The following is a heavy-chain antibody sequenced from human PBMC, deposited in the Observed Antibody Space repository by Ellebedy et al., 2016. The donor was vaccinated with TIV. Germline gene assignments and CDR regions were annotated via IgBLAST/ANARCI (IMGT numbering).Heavy chain of an antibody. J-gene: IGHJ4*02. V-gene: IGHV3-23*01. CDR3: AKTASKGRGWRTPIDY. D-gene: IGHD6-19*01. CDR1: GFTFSSSG. Sequence: PGGSLRLSCVTSGFTFSSSGMAWVRQAPGKGLEFVSVIGGSDTPYYADSLQGRFTISRDNSENTLYLQMNSLRAEDTAVYYCAKTASKGRGWRTPIDYWGQGTLVTVSS. CDR2: IGGSDTP.